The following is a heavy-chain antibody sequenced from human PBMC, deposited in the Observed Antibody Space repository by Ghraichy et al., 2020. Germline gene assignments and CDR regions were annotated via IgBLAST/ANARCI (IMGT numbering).Heavy chain of an antibody. CDR2: ISGSGGST. CDR1: GFTFSSYG. Sequence: GGSLRLSCAASGFTFSSYGMHWVRQAPGKGLEWVSAISGSGGSTYYADSVKGRFTISRDNSKNTLYLQMNSLRAEDTAVYYCAKGLGLRPSYYYYYGMDVWGQGTTVTVSS. J-gene: IGHJ6*02. CDR3: AKGLGLRPSYYYYYGMDV. D-gene: IGHD4-17*01. V-gene: IGHV3-23*01.